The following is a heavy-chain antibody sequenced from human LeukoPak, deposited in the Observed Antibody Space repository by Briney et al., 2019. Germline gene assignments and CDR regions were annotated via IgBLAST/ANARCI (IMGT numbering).Heavy chain of an antibody. V-gene: IGHV1-2*04. CDR3: ARYHSPNYYYYYGMDV. D-gene: IGHD6-13*01. J-gene: IGHJ6*02. Sequence: GASVKVSCKASGYTFTGYYMHWVRQAPGQGLEWMGWINPNSGGTNYAQKFQGWVTMTRDTSISTAYMELSSLRSEDTAVYYCARYHSPNYYYYYGMDVWGQGTTVTVSS. CDR1: GYTFTGYY. CDR2: INPNSGGT.